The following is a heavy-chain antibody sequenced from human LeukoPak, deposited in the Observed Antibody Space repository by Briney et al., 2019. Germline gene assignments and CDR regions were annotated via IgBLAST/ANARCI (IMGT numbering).Heavy chain of an antibody. CDR2: IYYSGGT. CDR1: GDSISSSTYY. CDR3: ARGDWELKTFDY. D-gene: IGHD1-26*01. V-gene: IGHV4-61*05. J-gene: IGHJ4*02. Sequence: SETLSLTCTVSGDSISSSTYYWGWIRQPPGKGLEWIGYIYYSGGTNYNPSLKSRVTISVDTSKNQFSLKLSSVTAADTAVYNCARGDWELKTFDYWGQGTLVTVSS.